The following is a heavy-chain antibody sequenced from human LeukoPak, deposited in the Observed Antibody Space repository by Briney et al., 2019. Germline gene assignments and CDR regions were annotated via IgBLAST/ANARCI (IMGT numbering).Heavy chain of an antibody. D-gene: IGHD1-26*01. J-gene: IGHJ4*02. Sequence: GGSLRLSCAASEFTFSDYYMSWIRQAPGKGLEWVSYISSSGSTIYYADSVKGRFTISRDNAKNSLYLQMNSLTGEDTAVYYCSRGGLYRYSGTSGDYWGQGTLVTVSS. CDR3: SRGGLYRYSGTSGDY. CDR2: ISSSGSTI. V-gene: IGHV3-11*04. CDR1: EFTFSDYY.